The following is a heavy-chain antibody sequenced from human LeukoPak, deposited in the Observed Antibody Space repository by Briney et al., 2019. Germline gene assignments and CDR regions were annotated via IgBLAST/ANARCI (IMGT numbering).Heavy chain of an antibody. CDR1: GYTFTSYG. CDR3: ARTMVRGVNHYFDY. Sequence: GASVKVSCKASGYTFTSYGISWVRQAPGQGLEWMGVINPNGGSTSYAQKLQGRVTVTGDTSTSTVYMELSGLRSEDAAIYYCARTMVRGVNHYFDYWGQGTLVTVSS. V-gene: IGHV1-46*01. D-gene: IGHD3-10*01. J-gene: IGHJ4*02. CDR2: INPNGGST.